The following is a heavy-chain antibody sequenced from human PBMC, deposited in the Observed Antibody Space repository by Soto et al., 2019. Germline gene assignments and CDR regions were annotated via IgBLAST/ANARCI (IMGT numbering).Heavy chain of an antibody. V-gene: IGHV4-39*01. CDR1: GGSISSSSYY. D-gene: IGHD3-9*01. CDR2: IYYSGST. CDR3: ARHERHYDILTGYYKPAGFDY. J-gene: IGHJ4*02. Sequence: QLQLQESGPGLVKPSETLSLTCTVSGGSISSSSYYWGWIRQPPGKGLEWIGSIYYSGSTYYNPSLKSRVTISVDTSKNQFSLKLSSVTAADTAVYYCARHERHYDILTGYYKPAGFDYWGQGTLVTVSS.